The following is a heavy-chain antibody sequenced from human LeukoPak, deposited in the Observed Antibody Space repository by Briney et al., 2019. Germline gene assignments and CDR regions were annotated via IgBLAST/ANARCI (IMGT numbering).Heavy chain of an antibody. CDR1: GGSISSYY. CDR2: IYFSGST. CDR3: ARGGRGSGSYYQIYYYYYYYMDV. Sequence: SETLSLTCTVSGGSISSYYWSWIRQPPGKGLEWIGYIYFSGSTNYNPSLKSRVTISVDMSKNQFSLKLSSVTAADTAVYYCARGGRGSGSYYQIYYYYYYYMDVWGKGTTVTISS. V-gene: IGHV4-59*12. J-gene: IGHJ6*03. D-gene: IGHD3-10*01.